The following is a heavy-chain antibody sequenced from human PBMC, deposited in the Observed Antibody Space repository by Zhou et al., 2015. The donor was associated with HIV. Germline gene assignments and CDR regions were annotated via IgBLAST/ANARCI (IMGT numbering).Heavy chain of an antibody. Sequence: QVQLVQSGAEVKKPGSSVKVSCKASGGTFSTYAMSWVRQAPGQGLEWIGGIIPIFGTANYAQKFQGRVTITADESTGTAYMELSSLRSEDTAVYFCASYGDLDAFDIWGQGTMVTVSS. CDR3: ASYGDLDAFDI. J-gene: IGHJ3*02. D-gene: IGHD4-17*01. CDR2: IIPIFGTA. CDR1: GGTFSTYA. V-gene: IGHV1-69*12.